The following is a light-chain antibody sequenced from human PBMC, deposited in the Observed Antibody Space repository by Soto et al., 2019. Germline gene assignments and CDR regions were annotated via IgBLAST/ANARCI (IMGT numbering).Light chain of an antibody. Sequence: QSALTQPRSVSGSPGQSVTISCTGTSSDVGGYNYVSWYQQHPGKAPRVLIYNNNERPSGVPDRFSGSKSGTSASLAISGLQSEDEADYYCATWDDSLPAVFGGGTKLTVL. CDR3: ATWDDSLPAV. CDR1: SSDVGGYNY. J-gene: IGLJ2*01. CDR2: NNN. V-gene: IGLV2-11*01.